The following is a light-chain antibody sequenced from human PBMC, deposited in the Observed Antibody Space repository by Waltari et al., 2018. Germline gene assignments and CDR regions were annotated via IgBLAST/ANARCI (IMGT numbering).Light chain of an antibody. Sequence: QSALTQPASVSGSPGQSITISCIGTSSDVGGYDYVSWYQQHPGNPPKLMIYDVTNRPSGVSDRFSGSKSGNTASLTISGLQAEDEADYYCSSFTSSSTLVFGGGTELTVL. CDR1: SSDVGGYDY. J-gene: IGLJ2*01. V-gene: IGLV2-14*03. CDR2: DVT. CDR3: SSFTSSSTLV.